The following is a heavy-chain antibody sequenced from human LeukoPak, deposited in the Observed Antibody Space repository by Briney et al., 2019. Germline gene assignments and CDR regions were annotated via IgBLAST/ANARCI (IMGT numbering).Heavy chain of an antibody. V-gene: IGHV1-18*01. CDR1: GYTFTSYG. D-gene: IGHD2-2*01. CDR2: ISAYKGNT. CDR3: ARDQHGSSTSGYFGYYYYYYMDV. J-gene: IGHJ6*03. Sequence: ASVKVSCMASGYTFTSYGISWVRQAPGQGVEWMGCISAYKGNTHYAQKLKGKVSMTTYTSTSIAYMELKSLRSHDTAVYYCARDQHGSSTSGYFGYYYYYYMDVWGKGTTVTVS.